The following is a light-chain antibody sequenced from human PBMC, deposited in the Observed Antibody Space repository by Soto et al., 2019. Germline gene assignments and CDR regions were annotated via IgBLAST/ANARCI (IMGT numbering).Light chain of an antibody. V-gene: IGLV2-14*01. J-gene: IGLJ1*01. Sequence: QSVLTQPASVSGSPGQSITISCTGTSSDVGGYNYVSWYQQHPGKAPKFMIYDVSNRPSGVSNRFSGSKSGHTASLTISGLQAEDDADYYCSSYTTISTRQIVFGTGTKLTVL. CDR1: SSDVGGYNY. CDR3: SSYTTISTRQIV. CDR2: DVS.